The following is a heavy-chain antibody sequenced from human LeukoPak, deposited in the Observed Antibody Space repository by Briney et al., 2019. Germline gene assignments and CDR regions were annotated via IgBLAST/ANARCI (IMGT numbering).Heavy chain of an antibody. D-gene: IGHD3-3*01. Sequence: GRSLRLSCAASGFTFSSYGMHWVRQAPGKGLEWVAVISYDGSNKYYADSVKGRFTISRDNSKNTLYLQTNSLRAEDTAVYYCAKDHSPYDYDFWSGYLPSLYYYYGMDVWGQGTTVTASS. CDR2: ISYDGSNK. J-gene: IGHJ6*02. CDR1: GFTFSSYG. V-gene: IGHV3-30*18. CDR3: AKDHSPYDYDFWSGYLPSLYYYYGMDV.